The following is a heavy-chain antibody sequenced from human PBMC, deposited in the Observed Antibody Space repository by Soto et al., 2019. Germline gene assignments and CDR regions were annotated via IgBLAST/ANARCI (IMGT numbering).Heavy chain of an antibody. Sequence: EVQLAESGGGLVQPGGSLRLSCAASGFSFSLFWMSWVRQTPGKGLEWVANINEDGSEKFFADSVKGRFTISRDNAKNALSLQMNRLTADDTAVYYCARTGWPQSSYYFDYWGQGTLVTVSS. CDR2: INEDGSEK. CDR3: ARTGWPQSSYYFDY. D-gene: IGHD3-16*01. J-gene: IGHJ4*02. CDR1: GFSFSLFW. V-gene: IGHV3-7*03.